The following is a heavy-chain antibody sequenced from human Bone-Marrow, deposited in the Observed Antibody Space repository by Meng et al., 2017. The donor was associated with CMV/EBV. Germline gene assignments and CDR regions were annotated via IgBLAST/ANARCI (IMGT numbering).Heavy chain of an antibody. D-gene: IGHD1-26*01. CDR2: ISSDGSSR. V-gene: IGHV3-74*01. J-gene: IGHJ4*02. CDR3: ARDLGWELPPDY. CDR1: GFTFSRYW. Sequence: GGSLRLSCAASGFTFSRYWMHWVRQAPGKGLVWVSRISSDGSSRSYADSVKGRFTISRDSAKNTLYLQINSLRAEDTAVYYCARDLGWELPPDYWGPG.